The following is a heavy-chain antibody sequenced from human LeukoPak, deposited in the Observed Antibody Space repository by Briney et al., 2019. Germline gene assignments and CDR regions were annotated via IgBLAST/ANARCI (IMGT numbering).Heavy chain of an antibody. CDR3: VHGSSGSYLFDY. CDR1: RFTFSSYA. J-gene: IGHJ4*02. V-gene: IGHV3-23*01. CDR2: ISESGDST. D-gene: IGHD1-26*01. Sequence: GGSLRLSCAVSRFTFSSYAFNWVRQAPGKGLDWVSVISESGDSTYYADSVKGRFTISRDNSKNTLYLQMNSLRAEDTAVYYCVHGSSGSYLFDYWGRGTLVTVSS.